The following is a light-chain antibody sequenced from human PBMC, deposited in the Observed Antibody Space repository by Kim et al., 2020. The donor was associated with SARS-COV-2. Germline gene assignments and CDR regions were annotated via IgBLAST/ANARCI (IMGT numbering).Light chain of an antibody. CDR1: QSVTGTN. CDR2: GAS. Sequence: EIVLTQSPASLSLSPGERATLSCRASQSVTGTNLAWYQQRPGRAPRLLMYGASYRNSGIPDRFSGSGSGTDLTLTISRLEPEDFAVYYCRHYDSYPPGTFGQGTRLEMK. J-gene: IGKJ5*01. V-gene: IGKV3-20*01. CDR3: RHYDSYPPGT.